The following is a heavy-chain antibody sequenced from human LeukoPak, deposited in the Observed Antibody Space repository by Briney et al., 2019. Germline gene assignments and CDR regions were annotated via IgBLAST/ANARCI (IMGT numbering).Heavy chain of an antibody. D-gene: IGHD5-18*01. CDR1: GFTFSSYS. J-gene: IGHJ4*02. CDR2: ISSSSSYI. V-gene: IGHV3-21*01. CDR3: ARSADTAMVFDY. Sequence: RGSLRLSCAASGFTFSSYSMNWVRQAPGKGLEWVSSISSSSSYIYYADSVKGRFTISRDNAKNSLYLQMNSLRAEDTAVYYCARSADTAMVFDYWGQGTLVTVSS.